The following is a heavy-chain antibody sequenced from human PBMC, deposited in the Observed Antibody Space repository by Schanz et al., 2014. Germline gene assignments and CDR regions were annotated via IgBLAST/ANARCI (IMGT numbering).Heavy chain of an antibody. CDR2: ISSGGTTT. CDR3: ARDQGYTTSWHIFDL. CDR1: TFTFSSDW. D-gene: IGHD6-13*01. V-gene: IGHV3-21*05. J-gene: IGHJ4*02. Sequence: EVQLVESGGGLVKPGGSLRLSCAASTFTFSSDWMSWVRQAPGKGPEYVSYISSGGTTTYHSDSVKGRFTISRDNAKNTLYLQMNSLSAEDTAVYYCARDQGYTTSWHIFDLWGQGTLVTVSS.